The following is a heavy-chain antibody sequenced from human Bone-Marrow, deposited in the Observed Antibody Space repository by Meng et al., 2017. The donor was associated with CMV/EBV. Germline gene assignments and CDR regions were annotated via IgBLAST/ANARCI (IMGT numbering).Heavy chain of an antibody. CDR2: IRSKAYGGTT. Sequence: GGSLRLSCTASGFTFGDYAMSWVRQAPGKGLEWVGFIRSKAYGGTTEYAASVKGRFTISRDDSKSIAYRQMNSLKTEDTAVYYCTRYGGFLEWLLGYYYYGMDVWGQGTTVTVSS. CDR1: GFTFGDYA. J-gene: IGHJ6*02. V-gene: IGHV3-49*04. D-gene: IGHD3-3*01. CDR3: TRYGGFLEWLLGYYYYGMDV.